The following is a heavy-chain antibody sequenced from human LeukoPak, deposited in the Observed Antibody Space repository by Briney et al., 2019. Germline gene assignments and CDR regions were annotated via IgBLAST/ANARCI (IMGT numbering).Heavy chain of an antibody. J-gene: IGHJ4*02. CDR3: ARLYDSSGYYYPFDY. D-gene: IGHD3-22*01. CDR2: IYYSGST. Sequence: SETLSLTCTVSGGSISSYYWSWIRQPPGKGLEWIGYIYYSGSTNYNPSLKSRVTISVDTSKNHFSLKLSSVTAADTAVYYCARLYDSSGYYYPFDYWGQGTLATVSS. CDR1: GGSISSYY. V-gene: IGHV4-59*08.